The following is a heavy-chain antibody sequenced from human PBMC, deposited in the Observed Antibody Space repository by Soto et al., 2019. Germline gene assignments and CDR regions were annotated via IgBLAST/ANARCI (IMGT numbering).Heavy chain of an antibody. CDR3: PRGEQYSWRFFDY. D-gene: IGHD1-26*01. CDR2: TYYRSKWYY. V-gene: IGHV6-1*01. CDR1: GDSVSSSGAG. J-gene: IGHJ5*01. Sequence: SQTISLTCARPGDSVSSSGAGWSWVRQSPSRGLEWLGRTYYRSKWYYEYAVSVRGRITINPDTSKNQYSLQLNSVTPEDTAVYFFPRGEQYSWRFFDYRRQPTLV.